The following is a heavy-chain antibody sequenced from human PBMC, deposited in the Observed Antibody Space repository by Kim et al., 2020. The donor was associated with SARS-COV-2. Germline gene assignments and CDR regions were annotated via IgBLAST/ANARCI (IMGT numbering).Heavy chain of an antibody. J-gene: IGHJ3*02. V-gene: IGHV4-59*08. CDR2: IYYSGST. Sequence: SETLSLTCTVSGGSISSYYWSWIRQPPGKGLEWIGYIYYSGSTNYNPSLKSRVTISVDTSKNQFSLKLSSVTAADTAVYYCARMAVWGAFDIWGQGTMVTVSS. D-gene: IGHD3-16*01. CDR1: GGSISSYY. CDR3: ARMAVWGAFDI.